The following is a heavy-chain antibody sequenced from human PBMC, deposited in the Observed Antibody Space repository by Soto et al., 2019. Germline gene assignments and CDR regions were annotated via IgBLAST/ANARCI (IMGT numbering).Heavy chain of an antibody. Sequence: PSQTLSLTCAISGDSVSSNSAAWNWIRQSPSRGLEWLGRTYYRSKWYNDYVVSVKSRITINPDTSKNQFSLQLNSVTPEDTAVYYCARGAWSSSSNWFDPWGQGTLVTVSS. J-gene: IGHJ5*02. CDR1: GDSVSSNSAA. D-gene: IGHD6-6*01. CDR3: ARGAWSSSSNWFDP. CDR2: TYYRSKWYN. V-gene: IGHV6-1*01.